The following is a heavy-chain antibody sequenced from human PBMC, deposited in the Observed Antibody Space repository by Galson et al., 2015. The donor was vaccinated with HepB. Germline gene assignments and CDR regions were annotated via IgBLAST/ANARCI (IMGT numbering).Heavy chain of an antibody. Sequence: SLRLSCAASGFTFSSYAMHWVRQAPGKGLEWVAVISYDGSNKYYADSVKGRFTISRDNSKNTLYLQMNSLRAEDTAVYYCARDLYIRAGGGGGSFLGYWGQGTLVTASS. CDR1: GFTFSSYA. CDR2: ISYDGSNK. V-gene: IGHV3-30*04. D-gene: IGHD1-26*01. J-gene: IGHJ4*02. CDR3: ARDLYIRAGGGGGSFLGY.